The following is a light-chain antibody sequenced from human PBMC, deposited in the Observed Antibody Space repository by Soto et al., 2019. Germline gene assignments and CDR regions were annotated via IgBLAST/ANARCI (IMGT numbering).Light chain of an antibody. CDR1: SSDVGGYNF. J-gene: IGLJ3*02. Sequence: QSALTQPRSVSGSPGQSVTISCTGTSSDVGGYNFVSWYQQHPGKAPKLMIYDVSKRPSGVPDRFSGSKSGNTASLTISGLQAEDEADYYCCSYAGIYTRVFGGGTKLTV. CDR3: CSYAGIYTRV. CDR2: DVS. V-gene: IGLV2-11*01.